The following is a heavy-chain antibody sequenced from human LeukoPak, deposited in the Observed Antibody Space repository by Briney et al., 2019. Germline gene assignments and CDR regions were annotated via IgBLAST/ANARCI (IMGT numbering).Heavy chain of an antibody. CDR3: AKDRVTAAGYYFEY. J-gene: IGHJ4*02. CDR1: GFTFDDYG. CDR2: INWNGGST. V-gene: IGHV3-20*04. Sequence: GGSLRLSCTASGFTFDDYGMSWVRQAPGKGLEWVSGINWNGGSTGYADSVKGRFTISRDNSKNTLYLQMNSLRAEDTAVYYCAKDRVTAAGYYFEYWGQGTLVTVSS. D-gene: IGHD6-13*01.